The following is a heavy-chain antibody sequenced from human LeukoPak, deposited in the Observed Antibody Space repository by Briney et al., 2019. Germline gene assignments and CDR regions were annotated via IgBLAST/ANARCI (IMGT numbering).Heavy chain of an antibody. D-gene: IGHD2-2*01. CDR3: AREDCSSTSCYDPSVSDY. CDR1: GFTFSSYT. Sequence: GGSLRLSCAASGFTFSSYTMNWVRQAPGKGLEWVSSISSSSSYMYYADSVKGRFTISRDNAKNSLYLQMNSLRAEDTAVYYCAREDCSSTSCYDPSVSDYWGQGTLVTVSS. V-gene: IGHV3-21*06. J-gene: IGHJ4*02. CDR2: ISSSSSYM.